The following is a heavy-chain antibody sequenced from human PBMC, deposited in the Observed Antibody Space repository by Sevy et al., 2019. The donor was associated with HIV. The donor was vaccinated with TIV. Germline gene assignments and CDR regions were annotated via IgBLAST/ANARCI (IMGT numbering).Heavy chain of an antibody. D-gene: IGHD2-15*01. J-gene: IGHJ6*02. Sequence: GGSLRLSCAASGFTFSSYAMHWVRQAPGKGLEWVAVISYDGSNKYYADSVKGRFTISRDNSKNTLYLQMNSLRAVDTAVYYCARVLGYCSGGSCYSVKSYYYYGMDVWGQGTTVTVSS. CDR1: GFTFSSYA. CDR2: ISYDGSNK. V-gene: IGHV3-30-3*01. CDR3: ARVLGYCSGGSCYSVKSYYYYGMDV.